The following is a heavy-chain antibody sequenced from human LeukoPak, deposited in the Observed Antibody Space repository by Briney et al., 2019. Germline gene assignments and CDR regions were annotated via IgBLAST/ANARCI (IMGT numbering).Heavy chain of an antibody. CDR2: IKQDGSEK. CDR3: ANSGYDLYYFDY. CDR1: GFTFSSYW. J-gene: IGHJ4*02. D-gene: IGHD5-12*01. Sequence: GGSLRLSCAASGFTFSSYWMSWVRQAPGEGLEWVANIKQDGSEKYYVDSVKGRFTISRDNAKNSLYLQMNSLRAEDTAVYYCANSGYDLYYFDYWGQGTLVTVSS. V-gene: IGHV3-7*01.